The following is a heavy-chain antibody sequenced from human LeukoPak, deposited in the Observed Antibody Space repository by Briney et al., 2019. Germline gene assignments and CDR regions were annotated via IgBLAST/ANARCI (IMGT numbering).Heavy chain of an antibody. V-gene: IGHV3-9*01. CDR3: AKDDSSGYY. D-gene: IGHD3-22*01. Sequence: GGSLRLSCAASGFTFDDNAMHWVRQAPRKGLEWVSGISWNSGSIGYADSVKGRFTISRDNAKNSLYLQMNSLRAEDTALYYCAKDDSSGYYWGQGTLVTVSS. CDR2: ISWNSGSI. CDR1: GFTFDDNA. J-gene: IGHJ4*02.